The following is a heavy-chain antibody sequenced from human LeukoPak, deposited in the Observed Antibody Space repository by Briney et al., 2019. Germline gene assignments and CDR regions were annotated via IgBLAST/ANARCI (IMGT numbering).Heavy chain of an antibody. J-gene: IGHJ3*02. CDR3: ARPRFGGYTVVVTAITNAFDI. V-gene: IGHV4-39*01. CDR2: IYYSGST. Sequence: SETLSLTCTVSGGSISSSSYYWGWIRQPPGKGLEWIGSIYYSGSTYYDPSLKSRVTISVDTSKNQFSLKLSSVTAADTAVYYCARPRFGGYTVVVTAITNAFDIWGQGTMVTVSS. CDR1: GGSISSSSYY. D-gene: IGHD2-21*02.